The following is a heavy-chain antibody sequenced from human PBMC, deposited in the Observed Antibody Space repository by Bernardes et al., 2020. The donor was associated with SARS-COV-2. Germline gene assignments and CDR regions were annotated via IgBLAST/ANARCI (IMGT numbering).Heavy chain of an antibody. J-gene: IGHJ4*02. D-gene: IGHD5-12*01. CDR3: ARGGGYSGYGDY. Sequence: GGSLRLSCAASGFRFSTYWMHWVRQAPGKGLEFVAATSGNGGSTYHASSVRGRFTISRDNSRNTLYLQMGSLRAEDMGVYYCARGGGYSGYGDYWGQGTLVTVSS. CDR1: GFRFSTYW. CDR2: TSGNGGST. V-gene: IGHV3-64*01.